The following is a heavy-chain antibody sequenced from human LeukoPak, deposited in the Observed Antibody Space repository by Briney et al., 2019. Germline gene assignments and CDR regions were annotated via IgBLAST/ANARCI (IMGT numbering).Heavy chain of an antibody. CDR2: ISSSGSTI. CDR3: ARPRYCSSTSCFKADYYGMDV. V-gene: IGHV3-11*01. D-gene: IGHD2-2*01. J-gene: IGHJ6*02. Sequence: GGSLRLSCAASGLTFSDYYMNWIRQAPGKGLEWVSYISSSGSTIYYADSVKGRFTISRDNAKNSLYLQMNSLRAEDTAVYYCARPRYCSSTSCFKADYYGMDVWGQGTTVTVSS. CDR1: GLTFSDYY.